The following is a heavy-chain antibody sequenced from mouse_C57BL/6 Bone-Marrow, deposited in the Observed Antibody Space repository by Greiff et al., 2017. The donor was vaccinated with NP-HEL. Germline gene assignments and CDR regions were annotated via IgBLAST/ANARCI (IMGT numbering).Heavy chain of an antibody. CDR1: GFNIKDYY. D-gene: IGHD3-1*01. CDR2: IDPEDGDT. V-gene: IGHV14-1*01. Sequence: VQLQQSGAELVRPGASVKLSCTASGFNIKDYYMHWVKQRPEQGLEWIGRIDPEDGDTEYAPKFQGKATMTADTSSNTAYLQLSSLTSEDIAVYYCTTMRAQLRHLDYWGQGTTLTVSS. J-gene: IGHJ2*01. CDR3: TTMRAQLRHLDY.